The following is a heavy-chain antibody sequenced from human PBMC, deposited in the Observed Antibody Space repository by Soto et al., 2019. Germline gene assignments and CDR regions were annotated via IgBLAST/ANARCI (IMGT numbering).Heavy chain of an antibody. CDR1: GGSISSYY. Sequence: KTSETLSLTCTVSGGSISSYYWSWIRQPPGKGLEWIGYIYYSGSTNYNPSLKSRVTISVDTSKNQFSLKLSSVTAADTAVYYCARSYCSSTSCYFLDWGQGTLVTVSS. CDR3: ARSYCSSTSCYFLD. D-gene: IGHD2-2*01. V-gene: IGHV4-59*01. CDR2: IYYSGST. J-gene: IGHJ4*02.